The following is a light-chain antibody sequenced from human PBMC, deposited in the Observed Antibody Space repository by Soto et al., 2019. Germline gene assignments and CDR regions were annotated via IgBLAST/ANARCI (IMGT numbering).Light chain of an antibody. CDR1: QSVSSS. Sequence: EIVLTQSPGTLSLSPGESATLSCRASQSVSSSLAWYQQKTGQAPRLLISGASSRATGIPDRFSGSGSETDFTLTISDVQPEDFALYYCHQRQSWPRTFGQGTKVDI. J-gene: IGKJ1*01. V-gene: IGKV3-11*01. CDR2: GAS. CDR3: HQRQSWPRT.